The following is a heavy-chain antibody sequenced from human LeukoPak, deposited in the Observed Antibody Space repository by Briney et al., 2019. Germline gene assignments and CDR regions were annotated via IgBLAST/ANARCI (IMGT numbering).Heavy chain of an antibody. CDR2: IYYSGST. D-gene: IGHD2-2*01. V-gene: IGHV4-59*01. CDR1: GGSISSYY. J-gene: IGHJ4*02. CDR3: ARMYCSSSSCYPGDY. Sequence: SETLSLTCTVSGGSISSYYWSWIRQPPGKGLEWIGYIYYSGSTNYNPSLKSRVTISVDTSKNQFSLKLRSVTAADTAVYYCARMYCSSSSCYPGDYWGQGTLSPSPQ.